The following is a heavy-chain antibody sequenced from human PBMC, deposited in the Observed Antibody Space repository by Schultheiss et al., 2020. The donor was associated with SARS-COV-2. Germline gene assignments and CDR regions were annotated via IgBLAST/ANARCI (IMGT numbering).Heavy chain of an antibody. J-gene: IGHJ6*02. CDR2: ISYDGSNK. CDR3: ASVAGMDV. CDR1: GFTFSSYA. Sequence: GESLKISCAASGFTFSSYAMSWVRQAPGKGLEWVAVISYDGSNKYYVDSVKGRFTISRDNAKNSLYLQMNSLRAEDTAVYYCASVAGMDVWGQGTTVTVSS. V-gene: IGHV3-30*03. D-gene: IGHD3-10*01.